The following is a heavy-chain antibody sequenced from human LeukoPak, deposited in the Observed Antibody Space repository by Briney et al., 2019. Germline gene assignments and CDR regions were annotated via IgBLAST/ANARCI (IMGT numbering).Heavy chain of an antibody. J-gene: IGHJ6*03. CDR3: ARILTGYSGYYYMDV. D-gene: IGHD3-9*01. V-gene: IGHV4-39*01. CDR1: GGSISSSSYY. Sequence: SETLSLTCTVSGGSISSSSYYWGWIRQPPGKGLEWIGSIYYSGSTYYNPSPKSRVTISVDTSKNQFSLKLSSVTAADTAVYYCARILTGYSGYYYMDVWGKGTTVTISS. CDR2: IYYSGST.